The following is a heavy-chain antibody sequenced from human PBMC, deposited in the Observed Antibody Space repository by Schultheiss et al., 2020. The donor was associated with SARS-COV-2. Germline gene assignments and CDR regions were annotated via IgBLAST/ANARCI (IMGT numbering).Heavy chain of an antibody. CDR2: ISYDGSNK. CDR1: GFTFSSYA. Sequence: GESLKISCAASGFTFSSYAMHWVRQAPGKGLEWVAVISYDGSNKYYADSVKGRFTISRDNAKNSLYLQMNSLRAEDTAVYYCARVRSYDSSYYGMDVWGKGTTVTVSS. J-gene: IGHJ6*04. V-gene: IGHV3-30*04. D-gene: IGHD3-3*01. CDR3: ARVRSYDSSYYGMDV.